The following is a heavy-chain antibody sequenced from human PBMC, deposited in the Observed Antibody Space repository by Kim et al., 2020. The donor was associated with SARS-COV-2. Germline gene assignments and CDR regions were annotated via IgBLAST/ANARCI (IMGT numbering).Heavy chain of an antibody. Sequence: GGSLRLSCAASGFTFSSYAMHWVRQAPGKGLEWVAVISYDGSNKYYADSVKGRFTISRDNSKNTLYLQMNSLRAEDTAVYYCARGEYHDSSGYYYFDYWGQGTLVTVSS. CDR2: ISYDGSNK. CDR1: GFTFSSYA. V-gene: IGHV3-30*04. J-gene: IGHJ4*02. D-gene: IGHD3-22*01. CDR3: ARGEYHDSSGYYYFDY.